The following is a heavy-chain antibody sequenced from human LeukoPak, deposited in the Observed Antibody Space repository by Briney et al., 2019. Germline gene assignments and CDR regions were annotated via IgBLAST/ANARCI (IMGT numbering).Heavy chain of an antibody. CDR1: GFTFSSYS. CDR3: ARAYSSSWSDY. J-gene: IGHJ4*02. V-gene: IGHV3-21*01. D-gene: IGHD6-13*01. CDR2: ISSSSSYI. Sequence: GESLRLSCAASGFTFSSYSMNWVRQAPGKGLEWVSSISSSSSYIYYADSVKGRFTISRDNAKNSLYLQMNSLRAEDTAVYYCARAYSSSWSDYWGQGTLVTVSS.